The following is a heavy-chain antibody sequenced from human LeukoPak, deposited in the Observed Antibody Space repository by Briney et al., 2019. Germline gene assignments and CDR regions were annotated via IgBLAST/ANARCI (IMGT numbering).Heavy chain of an antibody. V-gene: IGHV3-21*01. CDR2: ISSSSSYI. CDR3: ARDFGYGDYNY. D-gene: IGHD4-17*01. CDR1: GFTFSSYS. J-gene: IGHJ4*02. Sequence: GGSLRLSCAASGFTFSSYSMSWVRQAPGKGLEWVSSISSSSSYIYYADSVKGRFTISRDNAKNSLYLQMNSLRAEDTAVYYCARDFGYGDYNYWGQGTLVTVSS.